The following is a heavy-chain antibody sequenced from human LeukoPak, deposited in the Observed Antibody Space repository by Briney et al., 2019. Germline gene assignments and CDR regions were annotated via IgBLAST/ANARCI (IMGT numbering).Heavy chain of an antibody. Sequence: SETLSLTCTVSGGSISSYYWSWIRQPPGKGLEWIGYIYYSGSTNYNPSLKSRVTISVDTSKNQFSLKLSSVTAADTAVYYCARSAMIVAVFDYWGQGTLVTVSS. D-gene: IGHD3-22*01. J-gene: IGHJ4*02. CDR3: ARSAMIVAVFDY. CDR1: GGSISSYY. CDR2: IYYSGST. V-gene: IGHV4-59*08.